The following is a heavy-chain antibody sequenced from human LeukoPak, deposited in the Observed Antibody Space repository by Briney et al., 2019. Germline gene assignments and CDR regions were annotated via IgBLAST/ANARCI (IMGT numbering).Heavy chain of an antibody. V-gene: IGHV1-2*02. J-gene: IGHJ5*02. CDR2: INPNSGGT. CDR1: GYTFTGYY. D-gene: IGHD6-19*01. CDR3: AREPYSSGWFP. Sequence: ASVKVSCKASGYTFTGYYMHWVRQAPGQGLEWMGWINPNSGGTNYALKFQGRVTMTRDTSISTAYMELSRLRSDDTAVYYCAREPYSSGWFPWGQGTLVTVSS.